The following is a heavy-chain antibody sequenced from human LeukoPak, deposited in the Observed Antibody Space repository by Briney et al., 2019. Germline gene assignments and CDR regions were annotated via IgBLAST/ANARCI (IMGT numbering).Heavy chain of an antibody. V-gene: IGHV4-39*07. CDR3: ARTHFDSLGWFDP. CDR2: INYSGST. J-gene: IGHJ5*02. D-gene: IGHD3-9*01. CDR1: GGSLSSSSYY. Sequence: SETLSLTCTVSGGSLSSSSYYWGWIRQPPGKGLEWIGNINYSGSTYYNPSVQSRVTLSVDVSTIRFSLNLTSVTAAYTALYFCARTHFDSLGWFDPWGQGIQVIVSS.